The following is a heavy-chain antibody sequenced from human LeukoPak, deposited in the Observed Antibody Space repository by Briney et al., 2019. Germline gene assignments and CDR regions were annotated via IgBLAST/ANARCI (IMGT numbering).Heavy chain of an antibody. J-gene: IGHJ6*03. CDR3: AKNSYGYYYYYMDV. CDR1: GGSFSGYY. CDR2: IYYSGST. V-gene: IGHV4-59*01. D-gene: IGHD5-18*01. Sequence: SETLSLTCAVSGGSFSGYYWNWIRQPPGKGLEWIGYIYYSGSTNYNPSLKSRVTISVDTSKNQFSLKLSSVTAADTAVYYCAKNSYGYYYYYMDVWGKGTTVTISS.